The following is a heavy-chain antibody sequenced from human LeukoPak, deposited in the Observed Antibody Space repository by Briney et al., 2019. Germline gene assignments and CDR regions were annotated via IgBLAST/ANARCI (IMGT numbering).Heavy chain of an antibody. D-gene: IGHD3-3*01. Sequence: GGSLRLSCAASGFTFSSYAMSWVRQAPGKGLEWVSAISGSGGSTYYADSVKGRFTISRDNSKNTLYLQMNSLRAEDTAVYYCAKIGSPTTHYDFWSGYPDAFDIWGQGTMVTVSS. J-gene: IGHJ3*02. CDR1: GFTFSSYA. CDR3: AKIGSPTTHYDFWSGYPDAFDI. V-gene: IGHV3-23*01. CDR2: ISGSGGST.